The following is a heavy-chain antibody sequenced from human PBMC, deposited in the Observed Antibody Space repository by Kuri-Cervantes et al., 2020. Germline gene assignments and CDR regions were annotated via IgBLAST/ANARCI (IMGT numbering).Heavy chain of an antibody. CDR2: IYSGGST. V-gene: IGHV3-66*02. J-gene: IGHJ6*02. Sequence: GESLKISCAASGFTVSSNYMSWVRQAPGKGLEWVSVIYSGGSTYYADSVKGRFTISRDNSKNTLYLQMNSLRAEDTAVYYCARDWATYYSGSSGQHYYYGMDVWGQGTTVTVSS. D-gene: IGHD3-22*01. CDR3: ARDWATYYSGSSGQHYYYGMDV. CDR1: GFTVSSNY.